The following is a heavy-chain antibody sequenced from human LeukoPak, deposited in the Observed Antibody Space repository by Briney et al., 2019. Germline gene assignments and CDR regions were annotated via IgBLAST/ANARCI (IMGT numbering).Heavy chain of an antibody. CDR2: IYYGGST. Sequence: SQTLSLTCTVSGGSISSGDYYWSWIRQPPGKGLGWIANIYYGGSTNYNPSLKSRVTISVDTSKSQFSLKLSSVTAADTAVYYCAREYCGGDCYSYYFDYWGPGTLVTVSS. J-gene: IGHJ4*02. CDR1: GGSISSGDYY. CDR3: AREYCGGDCYSYYFDY. V-gene: IGHV4-61*08. D-gene: IGHD2-21*02.